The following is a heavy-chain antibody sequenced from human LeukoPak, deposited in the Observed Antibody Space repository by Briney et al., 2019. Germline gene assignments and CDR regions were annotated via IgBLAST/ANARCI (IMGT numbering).Heavy chain of an antibody. CDR3: ARVLLWFGELLYTHEDAFDT. V-gene: IGHV1-46*01. CDR1: GYTFTSHF. J-gene: IGHJ3*02. Sequence: GASVKVSCKASGYTFTSHFMHWVRQAPGQGLEWMGIINPRGGSTSYTQKFQGRVTMTRDTSTSTVYMELSSLRSEDTAVYYCARVLLWFGELLYTHEDAFDTWGQGTMVTVSS. D-gene: IGHD3-10*01. CDR2: INPRGGST.